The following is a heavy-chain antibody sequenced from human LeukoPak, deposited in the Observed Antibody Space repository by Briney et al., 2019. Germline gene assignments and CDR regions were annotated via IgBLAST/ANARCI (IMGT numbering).Heavy chain of an antibody. CDR3: ARGENDVWSGYSVRVDH. D-gene: IGHD3-3*01. Sequence: ASVKVSCKASGYTFTGYYMHWVRQAPGQGLEWMGWINPNSGATNYAEKFQGRVTMTTDTSISTAYMEVSRLRYDDTAVYYCARGENDVWSGYSVRVDHWGQGTLVTVSS. V-gene: IGHV1-2*02. CDR1: GYTFTGYY. J-gene: IGHJ4*02. CDR2: INPNSGAT.